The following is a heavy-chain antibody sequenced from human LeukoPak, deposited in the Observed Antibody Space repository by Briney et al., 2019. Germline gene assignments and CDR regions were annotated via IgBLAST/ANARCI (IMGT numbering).Heavy chain of an antibody. V-gene: IGHV4-59*08. CDR1: GGSISSYY. CDR3: ARLDSSGYWGPLLYY. Sequence: SPSETLSLTCTVSGGSISSYYWSWIRQPPGKGLEWIGYIYYSGSTNYNPPLKSRVTISVDTSKNQFSLKLSSVTAADTAVYYCARLDSSGYWGPLLYYWGQGTLVTVSS. J-gene: IGHJ4*02. D-gene: IGHD3-22*01. CDR2: IYYSGST.